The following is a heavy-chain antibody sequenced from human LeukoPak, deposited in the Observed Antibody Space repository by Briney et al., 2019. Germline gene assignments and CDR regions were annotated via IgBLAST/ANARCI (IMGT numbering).Heavy chain of an antibody. Sequence: QPGGSLRLSCAASGFTFSSYEMNWVRQAPGKGLEWVSYISSSGSTIYYADSVKGRFTISRDNAKNSLYLQMNSLRAEDTAVYYCAKDTSSLAVGYMDVWGKGTTVTVSS. CDR3: AKDTSSLAVGYMDV. D-gene: IGHD2-2*01. V-gene: IGHV3-48*03. CDR1: GFTFSSYE. J-gene: IGHJ6*03. CDR2: ISSSGSTI.